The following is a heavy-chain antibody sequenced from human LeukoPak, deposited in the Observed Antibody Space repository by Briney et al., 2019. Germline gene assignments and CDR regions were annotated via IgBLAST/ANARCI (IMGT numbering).Heavy chain of an antibody. J-gene: IGHJ4*02. V-gene: IGHV3-48*04. Sequence: GGSLRLSCAAPGFTYSTCSMNWVRQAPGKGLEWVSFISRDAGTIDYADSVKGRFTISRDNAKNSLYLQMNSLRGEDTAVYYYARKAFTVTTFDYWGQGTLVTVSS. CDR3: ARKAFTVTTFDY. CDR1: GFTYSTCS. D-gene: IGHD4-17*01. CDR2: ISRDAGTI.